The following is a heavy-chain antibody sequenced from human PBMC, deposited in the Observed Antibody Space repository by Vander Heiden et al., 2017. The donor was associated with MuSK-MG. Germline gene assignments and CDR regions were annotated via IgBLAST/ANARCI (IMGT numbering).Heavy chain of an antibody. CDR3: AKLDQVRLSAANADY. CDR2: IYPADSDT. V-gene: IGHV5-51*03. D-gene: IGHD6-13*01. J-gene: IGHJ4*02. Sequence: EVQLVQSGAEVKKPGESLKISCKGSGYSFPSYWIAWVRQMPGRGLEWMGIIYPADSDTRYSPSFQGQVTISADKSISTAYLQWSSLRASDTAMYFCAKLDQVRLSAANADYWGQGTLVTVSS. CDR1: GYSFPSYW.